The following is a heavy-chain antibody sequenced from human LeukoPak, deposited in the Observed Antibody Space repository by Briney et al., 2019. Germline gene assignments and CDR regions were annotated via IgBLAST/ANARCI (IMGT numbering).Heavy chain of an antibody. D-gene: IGHD5-24*01. CDR3: ARGQEMATILAYYFDY. J-gene: IGHJ4*02. CDR2: IYYSGST. V-gene: IGHV4-59*06. Sequence: PSETLSLTCTVSSASVSSYYWSWIRQHPGKGLEWIGYIYYSGSTYYNPSLKSRVTISVDTSKNQFSLKLSSVTAADTAVYYCARGQEMATILAYYFDYWGQGTLVTVSS. CDR1: SASVSSYY.